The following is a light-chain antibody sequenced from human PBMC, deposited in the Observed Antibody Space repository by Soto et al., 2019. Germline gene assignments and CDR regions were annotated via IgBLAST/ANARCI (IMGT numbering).Light chain of an antibody. V-gene: IGKV1-12*02. J-gene: IGKJ3*01. CDR3: QQGDSLPFT. CDR2: AGS. CDR1: QPISNW. Sequence: DIQMTQSPYSVSESVGDRVTITCRASQPISNWLAWYQQRPGKAPQFLIYAGSTLQDGVPSRFSGSGSGTDFTLTISCLQSEDFATYYCQQGDSLPFTFGPGNTVDIK.